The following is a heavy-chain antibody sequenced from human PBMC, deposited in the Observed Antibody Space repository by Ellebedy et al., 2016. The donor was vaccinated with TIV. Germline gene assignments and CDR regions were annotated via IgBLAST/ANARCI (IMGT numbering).Heavy chain of an antibody. Sequence: GGSLRLSCAASGFSFKSYAMHWVRQAPGKGLEWVAVIAYDGSNQHLAASVKGRFTISRDNSDNTLYLQMDSLRGDDTAVYYCARDRPHCSSTSCYPLGEIDYWGQGTLVTVSS. V-gene: IGHV3-30*01. D-gene: IGHD2-2*01. CDR2: IAYDGSNQ. CDR1: GFSFKSYA. J-gene: IGHJ4*02. CDR3: ARDRPHCSSTSCYPLGEIDY.